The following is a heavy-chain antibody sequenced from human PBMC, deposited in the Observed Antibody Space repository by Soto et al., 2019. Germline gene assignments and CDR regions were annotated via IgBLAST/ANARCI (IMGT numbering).Heavy chain of an antibody. CDR2: IRSSGSNK. Sequence: GGSLRLSCAASGFTFSSYGMHWVRQAPGKGLEWVAVIRSSGSNKYYADSVKGRFTISRDNSKNSLYLQMNSLRAEDTAVYYCARDKYGDYPNWFDPWGQGTLVNVSS. CDR3: ARDKYGDYPNWFDP. V-gene: IGHV3-33*01. CDR1: GFTFSSYG. D-gene: IGHD4-17*01. J-gene: IGHJ5*02.